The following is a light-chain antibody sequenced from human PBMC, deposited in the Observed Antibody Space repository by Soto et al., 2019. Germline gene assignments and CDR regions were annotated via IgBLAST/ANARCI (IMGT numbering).Light chain of an antibody. V-gene: IGKV3-15*01. J-gene: IGKJ1*01. Sequence: EIMMTQSPATLSVSPGGRASLSYRASQSFSNNLAWYQHKPGQAPRLLIYGASTRATGIPARFSGSGSGTEFTLTISSLQSEDFAVYYCQQYNNWPGTFGQGTKVEIK. CDR1: QSFSNN. CDR3: QQYNNWPGT. CDR2: GAS.